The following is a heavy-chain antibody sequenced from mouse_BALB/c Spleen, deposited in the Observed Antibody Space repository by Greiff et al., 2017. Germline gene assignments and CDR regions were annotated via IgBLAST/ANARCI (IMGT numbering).Heavy chain of an antibody. CDR1: GFTFSSYA. J-gene: IGHJ4*01. Sequence: EVLLVESGGGLVKPGGSLKLSCAASGFTFSSYAMSWVRQTPEQRLEWVAIISSGGSYTYYPDSVKGRVTISRDNAKNTLYLQISSLRSEDTAMYYCARHGNYAMDYWGQGTSVTVSS. D-gene: IGHD1-1*02. CDR2: ISSGGSYT. V-gene: IGHV5-9-3*01. CDR3: ARHGNYAMDY.